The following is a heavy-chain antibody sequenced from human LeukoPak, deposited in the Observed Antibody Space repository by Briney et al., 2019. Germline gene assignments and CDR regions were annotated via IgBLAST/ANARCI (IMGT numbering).Heavy chain of an antibody. CDR2: IWYDGNNR. V-gene: IGHV3-33*06. Sequence: GRSLRLSCAASGFTFSGYGMHWVRQAPDKGLEWVAGIWYDGNNRYYADSVKGRFTISRDNSKNTLYLQMNSLRVEDTAVYYCAKDWGYTTMVSYYFDYWGQGALVTVSS. D-gene: IGHD5-18*01. J-gene: IGHJ4*02. CDR1: GFTFSGYG. CDR3: AKDWGYTTMVSYYFDY.